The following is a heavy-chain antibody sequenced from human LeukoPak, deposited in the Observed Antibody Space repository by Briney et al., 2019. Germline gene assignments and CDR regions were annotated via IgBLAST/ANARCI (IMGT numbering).Heavy chain of an antibody. V-gene: IGHV1-2*02. J-gene: IGHJ5*02. D-gene: IGHD1-26*01. CDR2: INPNSGGT. CDR1: GYTFTGYY. Sequence: GASVKVSCKASGYTFTGYYMHWVRQAPGQGLEWMGWINPNSGGTNYARKFQGRVTMTRDTSISTAYMELSRLRSDDTAVYYCARAVIVGAISFDPWGQGTLVTVSS. CDR3: ARAVIVGAISFDP.